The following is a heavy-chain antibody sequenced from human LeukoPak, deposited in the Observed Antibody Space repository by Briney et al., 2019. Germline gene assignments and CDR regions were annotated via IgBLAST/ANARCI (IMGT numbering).Heavy chain of an antibody. J-gene: IGHJ4*02. CDR2: ISSSSTII. Sequence: LTGGSLRLSCAASGFTFSNYWMHWVRQAPGKGLEWVSYISSSSTIIYNADSVKGRFTISRDNAKNSLFLQMNSLRDEDTAVYYCAREPLDYWGQGTLVTVSS. V-gene: IGHV3-48*02. CDR1: GFTFSNYW. CDR3: AREPLDY.